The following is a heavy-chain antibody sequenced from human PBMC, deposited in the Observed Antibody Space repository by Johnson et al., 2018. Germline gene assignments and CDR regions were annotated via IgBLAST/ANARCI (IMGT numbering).Heavy chain of an antibody. CDR3: ARDDIVAGGADAPAYYVGMDV. J-gene: IGHJ6*02. CDR1: GGIFSSYA. D-gene: IGHD2-15*01. V-gene: IGHV1-69*01. Sequence: QVQLVESGADVKKPGSSVKVSCKASGGIFSSYAIIWVRQAPGQGLEWMGGIIPIFNTPNYAQKFQGRVTISADESTTTAYMGLSSLRSGDTVVYYCARDDIVAGGADAPAYYVGMDVWGQGTTVTVSS. CDR2: IIPIFNTP.